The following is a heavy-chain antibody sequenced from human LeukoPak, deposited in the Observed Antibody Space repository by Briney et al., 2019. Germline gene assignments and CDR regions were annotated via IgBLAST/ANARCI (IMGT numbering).Heavy chain of an antibody. CDR3: ARDLRWTWYGYFDY. V-gene: IGHV6-1*01. CDR1: GDGVSSHSAA. Sequence: PSQTLSLTCAISGDGVSSHSAAWNWVRQSPSRGLEWLGRTFYRSKWYNDYAVSVKSRITINPDTSKNQFSLQLNSVTPEDTAVYYCARDLRWTWYGYFDYWGQGTLVTVSS. J-gene: IGHJ4*02. CDR2: TFYRSKWYN. D-gene: IGHD5-12*01.